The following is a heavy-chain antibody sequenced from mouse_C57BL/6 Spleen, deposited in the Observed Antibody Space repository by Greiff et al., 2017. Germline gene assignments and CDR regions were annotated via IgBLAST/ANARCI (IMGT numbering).Heavy chain of an antibody. J-gene: IGHJ1*03. CDR2: IWRGGST. V-gene: IGHV2-5*01. D-gene: IGHD3-2*02. CDR1: GFSLTSYG. CDR3: ASSQGYVGYFDV. Sequence: QVQLQQSGPGLVQPSQSLSITCTVSGFSLTSYGVHWVRQSPGKGLEWLGVIWRGGSTDYNAAFMSRLRITKDNSKSQVFFKMNSLQADDTAIYYCASSQGYVGYFDVWGTGTTVTVSS.